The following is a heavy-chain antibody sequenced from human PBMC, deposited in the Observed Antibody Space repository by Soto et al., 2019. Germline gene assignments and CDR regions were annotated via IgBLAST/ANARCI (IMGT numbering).Heavy chain of an antibody. V-gene: IGHV4-34*01. J-gene: IGHJ5*02. CDR3: ARGRARYCSSTSCYGWRLNWFDP. D-gene: IGHD2-2*01. Sequence: QVQLQQWGAGLLKPSETLSLTCAVYGGSFSGYYWSWIRQPPGKGLEWIGEINHSGSTNYNPSLNSRVTISVDTSKNQFSLKLSSVNAADTAVYYCARGRARYCSSTSCYGWRLNWFDPWGQGTLVTVSS. CDR2: INHSGST. CDR1: GGSFSGYY.